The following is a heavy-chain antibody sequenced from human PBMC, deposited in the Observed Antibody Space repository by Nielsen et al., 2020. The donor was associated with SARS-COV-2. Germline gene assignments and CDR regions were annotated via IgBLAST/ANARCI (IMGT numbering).Heavy chain of an antibody. CDR3: ARGEGGHDWYLPYYYYGMDV. Sequence: WIRQPPGKGLEWIGEIYHSGSTNYNPSLKSRVTISVDTSKNQFSLKLSSVTAADTAVYYCARGEGGHDWYLPYYYYGMDVWGQGTTVTVSS. CDR2: IYHSGST. D-gene: IGHD5-12*01. J-gene: IGHJ6*02. V-gene: IGHV4-4*02.